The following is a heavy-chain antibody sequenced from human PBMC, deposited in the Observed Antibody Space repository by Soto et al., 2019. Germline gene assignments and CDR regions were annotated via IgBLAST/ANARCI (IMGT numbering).Heavy chain of an antibody. D-gene: IGHD3-10*01. CDR3: ASYSGRYYYYGMDV. J-gene: IGHJ6*02. CDR2: IYYSGST. Sequence: SETLSLTCTVSGRCIGSTRYYWGWLRQPPGKGLEWIGSIYYSGSTYYNPSLKSRVTISVDTSKNQFSLKLSSVTAADTAVYYCASYSGRYYYYGMDVWGQGTTVT. CDR1: GRCIGSTRYY. V-gene: IGHV4-39*01.